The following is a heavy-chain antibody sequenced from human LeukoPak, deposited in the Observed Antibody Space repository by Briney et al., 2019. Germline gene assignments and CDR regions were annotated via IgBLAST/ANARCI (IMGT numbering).Heavy chain of an antibody. CDR1: GYSFTDYY. J-gene: IGHJ5*02. CDR3: ARADFIDAGPYLIGP. CDR2: INTKSGRT. Sequence: ASVKVSFKTSGYSFTDYYIHWVRQAPGQGLEWMGWINTKSGRTSSAQKFQGRVTMTRDPSITTVYMDMAWLTSDDTAIYYCARADFIDAGPYLIGPWGQGTLVTVSS. D-gene: IGHD3-3*01. V-gene: IGHV1-2*02.